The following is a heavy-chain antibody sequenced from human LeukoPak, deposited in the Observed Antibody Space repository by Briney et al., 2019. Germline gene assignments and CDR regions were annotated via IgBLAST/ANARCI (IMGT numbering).Heavy chain of an antibody. V-gene: IGHV1-46*01. CDR2: INPSGGST. CDR3: ARDLATYYYDSSGTSTPYYFDY. CDR1: GYTFTSYY. D-gene: IGHD3-22*01. J-gene: IGHJ4*02. Sequence: ASVKVSCKASGYTFTSYYMHWVRQAPGQGLEWMRIINPSGGSTSYAQKFQGRVTMTRDTSTSTVYMELSSLRSEDTAVYYCARDLATYYYDSSGTSTPYYFDYWGQGTLVTVSS.